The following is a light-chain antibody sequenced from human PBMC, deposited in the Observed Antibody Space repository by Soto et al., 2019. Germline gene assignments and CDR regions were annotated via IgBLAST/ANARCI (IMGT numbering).Light chain of an antibody. Sequence: DFQMTQSPSTLSASVGDRVTITCRASQNIRSRLAWYQQKPGKAPNLLIYAAFTLQSGVPSRFSGSGSGTEFTLTISSLQPEDFATYYCQQLKSYPITFGQGTRLEIK. CDR1: QNIRSR. CDR3: QQLKSYPIT. CDR2: AAF. V-gene: IGKV1-9*01. J-gene: IGKJ5*01.